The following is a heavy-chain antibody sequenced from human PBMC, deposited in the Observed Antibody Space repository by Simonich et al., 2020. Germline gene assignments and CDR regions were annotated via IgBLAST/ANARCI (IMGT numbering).Heavy chain of an antibody. D-gene: IGHD3-22*01. Sequence: GGGLVQPGGSLRLSCAASGFTFSSYAMSWVRQAPGKGLEWVSDISGNGGSTYYADSVKGRFTISIDNSKNTLYLQMNSLRAEDTAVYYCAKDLGERITMIVVVIDAFDIWGQGTMVTVSS. CDR2: ISGNGGST. CDR3: AKDLGERITMIVVVIDAFDI. CDR1: GFTFSSYA. J-gene: IGHJ3*02. V-gene: IGHV3-23*01.